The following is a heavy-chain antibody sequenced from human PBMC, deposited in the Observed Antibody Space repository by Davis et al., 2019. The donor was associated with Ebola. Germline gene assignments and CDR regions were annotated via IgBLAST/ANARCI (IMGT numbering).Heavy chain of an antibody. V-gene: IGHV3-23*01. J-gene: IGHJ6*02. CDR2: ISGSGGST. CDR1: GFTFSSYA. D-gene: IGHD1-26*01. Sequence: GGSLGLSCAASGFTFSSYAMSWVRQAPGKGLEWVSAISGSGGSTYYADSVKGRFTISRDNSKNTLYLQMNSLRAEDTAVYYCAKSGSGSYYVNYYYGMDVWGQGTTVTVSS. CDR3: AKSGSGSYYVNYYYGMDV.